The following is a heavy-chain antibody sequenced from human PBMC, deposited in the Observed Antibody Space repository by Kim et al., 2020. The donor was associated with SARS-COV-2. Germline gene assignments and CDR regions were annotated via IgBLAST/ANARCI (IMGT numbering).Heavy chain of an antibody. D-gene: IGHD2-15*01. Sequence: GGSLRLSCAASGFTFTNHPMTWVRQAPGRGLEWVSLVDGSGGGRYYADSVKGRFIISRDNSRNSVSFEMNSLRVDDMGVYYCARELRADSSAMDYWGSGTLVTVSS. CDR3: ARELRADSSAMDY. J-gene: IGHJ4*01. CDR2: VDGSGGGR. CDR1: GFTFTNHP. V-gene: IGHV3-23*01.